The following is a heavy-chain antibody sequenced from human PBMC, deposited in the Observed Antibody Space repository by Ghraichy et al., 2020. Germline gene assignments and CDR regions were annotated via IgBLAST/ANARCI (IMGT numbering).Heavy chain of an antibody. J-gene: IGHJ4*02. V-gene: IGHV3-21*01. CDR2: INTGRTFI. CDR1: GFTFSSYT. CDR3: ARDRNYGDF. D-gene: IGHD3-16*01. Sequence: GGSLRLSCAASGFTFSSYTMNWARQAPGKALEWVSHINTGRTFIHYVDSVKGRFTISRDDAKNSLYLQMDNLRVEDTAVYYCARDRNYGDFWGQGTLVTVSS.